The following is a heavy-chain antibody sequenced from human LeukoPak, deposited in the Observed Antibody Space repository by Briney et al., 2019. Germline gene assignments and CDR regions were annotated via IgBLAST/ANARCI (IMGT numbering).Heavy chain of an antibody. Sequence: ASVKVSCKASGYTFIDFYIHWGRQAPGQGPGWMGWINPNSGGTKYAQKFQGRVTMTRDTFISTAYMELSRLRSDDTALYFCALVMITSGPFDYWGQGTLVIVSS. J-gene: IGHJ4*02. CDR1: GYTFIDFY. D-gene: IGHD3-16*01. V-gene: IGHV1-2*02. CDR2: INPNSGGT. CDR3: ALVMITSGPFDY.